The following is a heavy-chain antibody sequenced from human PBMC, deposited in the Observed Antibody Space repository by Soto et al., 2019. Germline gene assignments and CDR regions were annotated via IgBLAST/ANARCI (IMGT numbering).Heavy chain of an antibody. CDR1: GGSISNYY. D-gene: IGHD6-13*01. CDR3: ARVVGQQLVRGYYHYYGMDV. V-gene: IGHV4-59*01. Sequence: SETLSLTCTVSGGSISNYYWSWIRQPPGKGLEWIGYIYYSGSTNYNPSLKSRVTISVDTSKNQFSLKLSSVTAADTAVYYCARVVGQQLVRGYYHYYGMDVWGQGTTVTVSS. CDR2: IYYSGST. J-gene: IGHJ6*02.